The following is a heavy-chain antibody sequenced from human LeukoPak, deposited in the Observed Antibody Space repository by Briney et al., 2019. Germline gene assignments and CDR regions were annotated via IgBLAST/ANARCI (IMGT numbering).Heavy chain of an antibody. CDR2: ISSSSSYI. J-gene: IGHJ5*02. Sequence: GGSLRLSCAASGFTFSSYSMNWVRQAPGKGLEWVSSISSSSSYIYYADSVKGRFTISRDNSKNTLYLQMNSLRAEDTAVYYCARVAVVTAIPDWFDPWGQGTLVTVSS. CDR3: ARVAVVTAIPDWFDP. D-gene: IGHD2-21*02. CDR1: GFTFSSYS. V-gene: IGHV3-21*01.